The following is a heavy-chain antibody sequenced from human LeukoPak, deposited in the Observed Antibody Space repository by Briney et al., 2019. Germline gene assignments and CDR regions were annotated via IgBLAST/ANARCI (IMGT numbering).Heavy chain of an antibody. Sequence: PGGSLRLSCAASGFTFSSYAMSWVRQAPGKGLEWVSAISGSGGSTYYADSVKGRFTISRDNSKNTLYLQMNSLRAEDTAVYYCAKGKGGAPFGYYYGMDVWGQGTTVTVSS. CDR2: ISGSGGST. J-gene: IGHJ6*02. CDR1: GFTFSSYA. D-gene: IGHD1-26*01. V-gene: IGHV3-23*01. CDR3: AKGKGGAPFGYYYGMDV.